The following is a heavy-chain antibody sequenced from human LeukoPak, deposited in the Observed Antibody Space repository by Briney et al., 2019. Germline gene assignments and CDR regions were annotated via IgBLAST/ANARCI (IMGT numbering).Heavy chain of an antibody. CDR2: INPNSGGT. D-gene: IGHD4-11*01. CDR1: GYTFTGYY. CDR3: ARESPDLDYSCDY. V-gene: IGHV1-2*02. J-gene: IGHJ4*02. Sequence: GAPVKVSCKASGYTFTGYYMHWVRQAPGQGLEWMGWINPNSGGTNYAQKFQGRVTMTRDTSISTAYMELSRLRSDDTAVYYCARESPDLDYSCDYWGQGTLVTVSS.